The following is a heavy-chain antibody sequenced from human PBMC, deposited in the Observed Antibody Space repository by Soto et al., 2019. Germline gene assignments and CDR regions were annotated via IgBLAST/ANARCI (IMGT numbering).Heavy chain of an antibody. Sequence: SGPTLVNPTQTLTLTCTFSGFSLSTSGVGVGWIRQPPGKALEWLAHIFSNDEKSYSTSLKSRLTISKDTSKSQVVLTMTNMDPVDTATYYCARILEGYDSSGYPTNYYGMDVWGQGTTVTVSS. D-gene: IGHD3-22*01. CDR3: ARILEGYDSSGYPTNYYGMDV. CDR2: IFSNDEK. CDR1: GFSLSTSGVG. J-gene: IGHJ6*02. V-gene: IGHV2-26*01.